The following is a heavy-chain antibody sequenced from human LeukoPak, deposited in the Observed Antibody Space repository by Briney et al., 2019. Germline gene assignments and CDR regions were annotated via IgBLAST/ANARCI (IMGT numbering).Heavy chain of an antibody. CDR2: ISGSGGST. V-gene: IGHV3-23*01. D-gene: IGHD3-22*01. Sequence: GGSLRLSCAASGFTFSSYAMSWVRQAPGKGPEWVSAISGSGGSTYYADSEKGRFTISRDNSKNTLYLQMNSLRAEDTAVYYCAKEARYYYDSSGYYREYFQHWGQGTLVTVSS. J-gene: IGHJ1*01. CDR1: GFTFSSYA. CDR3: AKEARYYYDSSGYYREYFQH.